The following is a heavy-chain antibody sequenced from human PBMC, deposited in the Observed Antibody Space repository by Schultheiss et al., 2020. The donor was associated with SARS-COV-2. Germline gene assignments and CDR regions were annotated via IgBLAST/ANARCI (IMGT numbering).Heavy chain of an antibody. CDR2: IYSSGIK. D-gene: IGHD3-9*01. V-gene: IGHV4-31*03. J-gene: IGHJ3*01. Sequence: SCTVSGGSISSGGYYWSWIRQHPGRGLEWIGYIYSSGIKFYNPSLNSRVTISTDTSKNQFSLKLSSVTSADTAVYYCARGRLVRLLGAFDLWGQGTTVTVSS. CDR3: ARGRLVRLLGAFDL. CDR1: GGSISSGGYY.